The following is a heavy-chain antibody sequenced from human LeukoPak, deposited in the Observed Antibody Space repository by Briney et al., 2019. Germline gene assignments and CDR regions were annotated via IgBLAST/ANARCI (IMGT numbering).Heavy chain of an antibody. V-gene: IGHV4-59*01. CDR1: GDSISSYY. CDR3: ATGYSSTWYYFDY. D-gene: IGHD6-13*01. CDR2: IYHSGST. J-gene: IGHJ4*02. Sequence: PSETLSLTCTVSGDSISSYYWSWIRQPPGKGLEWIVYIYHSGSTNYNPSLKSRVTISADTSKDQFSLKLASVTAADTAVYYCATGYSSTWYYFDYWGQGTLVTVSS.